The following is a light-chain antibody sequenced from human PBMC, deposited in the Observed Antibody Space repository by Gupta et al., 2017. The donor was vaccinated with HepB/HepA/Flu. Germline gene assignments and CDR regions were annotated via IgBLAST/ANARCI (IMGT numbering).Light chain of an antibody. CDR2: AAF. CDR1: QGINNF. J-gene: IGKJ5*01. CDR3: QQAEAYPVT. V-gene: IGKV1-9*01. Sequence: IPLTQSPSFLSASVGDRVTISCRASQGINNFLAWYQQKPGKAPNLLIYAAFTLQRGVPSRFSGSASGTEFTLTISSLQPEDFATYYCQQAEAYPVTFGQGTRLDLK.